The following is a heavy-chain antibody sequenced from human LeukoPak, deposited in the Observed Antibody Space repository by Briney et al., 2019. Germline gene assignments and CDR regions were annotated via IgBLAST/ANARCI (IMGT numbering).Heavy chain of an antibody. CDR1: GGSIINYY. D-gene: IGHD2/OR15-2a*01. V-gene: IGHV4-59*01. CDR2: IFYSGST. CDR3: ARASGGSRMIDY. J-gene: IGHJ4*02. Sequence: SETLSLTCTVSGGSIINYYWSWIRQPPGKGLEWIGYIFYSGSTNYNPSLKSRVTISVDTSKNQFSLKLSSVTAADTAVYYCARASGGSRMIDYWGQGTLVTVSS.